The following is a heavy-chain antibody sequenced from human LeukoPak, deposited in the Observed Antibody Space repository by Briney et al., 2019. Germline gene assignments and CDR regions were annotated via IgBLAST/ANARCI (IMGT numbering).Heavy chain of an antibody. D-gene: IGHD3-9*01. CDR1: GYTFTSYG. CDR3: ARDQTDYDILTGYYYPNDAFDI. Sequence: ASVKVSCKASGYTFTSYGISWVRQAPGQGLEWMGGIIPIFGTANYAQKFQGRVTITADESTSTAYMGLSSLRSEDTAVYYCARDQTDYDILTGYYYPNDAFDIWGQGTMVTVSS. V-gene: IGHV1-69*13. CDR2: IIPIFGTA. J-gene: IGHJ3*02.